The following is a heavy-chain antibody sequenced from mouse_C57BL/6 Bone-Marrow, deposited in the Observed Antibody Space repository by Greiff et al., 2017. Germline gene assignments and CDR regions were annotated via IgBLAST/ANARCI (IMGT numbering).Heavy chain of an antibody. CDR2: IYPRSGNT. CDR1: GYTFTSYG. CDR3: EGYSNYGFAY. D-gene: IGHD2-5*01. J-gene: IGHJ3*01. Sequence: QVQLQQSGAELARPGASVKLSCKASGYTFTSYGISWVKQRTGQGLEWIGEIYPRSGNTYYNEKFKGKATLTADKSSSTAYMELRRLTSEDSAVYFCEGYSNYGFAYWGQGTLVTVSA. V-gene: IGHV1-81*01.